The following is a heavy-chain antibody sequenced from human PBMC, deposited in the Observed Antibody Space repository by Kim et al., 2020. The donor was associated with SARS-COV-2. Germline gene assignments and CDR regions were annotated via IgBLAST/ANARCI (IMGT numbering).Heavy chain of an antibody. CDR3: ARDLNSYGTYSGMDV. J-gene: IGHJ6*02. V-gene: IGHV3-21*01. Sequence: ESVKGRFTISRDNAKNSLYLQMNSLRAEDTAVYYCARDLNSYGTYSGMDVWGQGTTVTVSS. D-gene: IGHD5-18*01.